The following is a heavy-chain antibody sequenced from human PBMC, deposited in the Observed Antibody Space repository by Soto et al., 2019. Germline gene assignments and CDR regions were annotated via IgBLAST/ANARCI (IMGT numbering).Heavy chain of an antibody. CDR2: TIPMFGTP. J-gene: IGHJ6*02. V-gene: IGHV1-69*01. D-gene: IGHD3-22*01. CDR1: GGTFSKYA. CDR3: ARPLRDRNYXYGMAX. Sequence: QVQLVQSGAEMQQPGASVRVSCKASGGTFSKYAFSWVRQAPGQGLEWLGGTIPMFGTPNYAQKFQGRVAISADESTATVYMELSSLRSEDTAVYFCARPLRDRNYXYGMAXWGQGTTVXVS.